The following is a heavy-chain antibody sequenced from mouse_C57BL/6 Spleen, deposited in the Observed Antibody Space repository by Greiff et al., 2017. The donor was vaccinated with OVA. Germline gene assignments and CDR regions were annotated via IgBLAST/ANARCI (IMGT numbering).Heavy chain of an antibody. CDR2: IDPETGGT. J-gene: IGHJ3*01. D-gene: IGHD1-1*01. Sequence: QVQLQQSGAELVRPGASVTLSCKASGYTFTDYEMHWVKQTPVHGLEWIGAIDPETGGTAYNQKFKGKAILTADKSSSTAYMELRSLTSEDSAVYYCYYCGSSPFAYWGQGTLVTVSA. CDR3: YYCGSSPFAY. V-gene: IGHV1-15*01. CDR1: GYTFTDYE.